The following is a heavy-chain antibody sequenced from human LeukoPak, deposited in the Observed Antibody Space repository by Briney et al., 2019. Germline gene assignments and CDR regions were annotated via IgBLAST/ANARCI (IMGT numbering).Heavy chain of an antibody. D-gene: IGHD2-2*01. J-gene: IGHJ4*02. Sequence: PGGSLRLSCAASGFTFSSYGMHWVRQAPGKGLEWVSSISSSSYIYYADSVKGRFAISRDNAKNSLYLQMNSLRVEDTAVYYCARDPPYDTSYLGYFDYWGQGTLVTVSS. CDR3: ARDPPYDTSYLGYFDY. CDR1: GFTFSSYG. CDR2: ISSSSYI. V-gene: IGHV3-21*01.